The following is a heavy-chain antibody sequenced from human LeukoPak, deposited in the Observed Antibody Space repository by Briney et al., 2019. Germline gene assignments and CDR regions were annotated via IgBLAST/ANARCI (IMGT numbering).Heavy chain of an antibody. CDR2: IYYSGST. Sequence: SETLSLTCTVSGGSMSPYHWGWIRQPPGKGLEWTGYIYYSGSTNYNPSLKSRVTISVDTSKNQFSLKLSSVTAADTAVYYCARLQYSSSWYLAFDIWGQGTMVTASS. V-gene: IGHV4-59*08. CDR1: GGSMSPYH. J-gene: IGHJ3*02. D-gene: IGHD6-13*01. CDR3: ARLQYSSSWYLAFDI.